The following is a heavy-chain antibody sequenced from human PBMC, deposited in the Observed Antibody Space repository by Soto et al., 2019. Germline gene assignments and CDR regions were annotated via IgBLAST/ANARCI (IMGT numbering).Heavy chain of an antibody. CDR2: IYYSGST. CDR1: GGSISSYY. V-gene: IGHV4-59*08. D-gene: IGHD2-15*01. J-gene: IGHJ5*02. Sequence: SETLSLTCTVSGGSISSYYWSWIRQPPGKGLEWIGYIYYSGSTNYNPSLKSRVTISVDTSKNQFSLKLSSVTAADTAVYYCARHWFCSGGSCYSGWFDPWGQGTLVTVSS. CDR3: ARHWFCSGGSCYSGWFDP.